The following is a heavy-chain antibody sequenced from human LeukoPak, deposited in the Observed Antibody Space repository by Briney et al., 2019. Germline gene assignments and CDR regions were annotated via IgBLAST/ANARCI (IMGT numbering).Heavy chain of an antibody. CDR3: TRGGDLSTVAGALDY. CDR2: IRSNPYGGTT. J-gene: IGHJ4*02. V-gene: IGHV3-49*03. CDR1: GYSISSGYY. D-gene: IGHD6-19*01. Sequence: LSLTCTVSGYSISSGYYWGWIRQPPGKGLEWVGFIRSNPYGGTTEYAASVKGRFTISRDDSKSIAYLQMNSLKTEDTAVYYCTRGGDLSTVAGALDYWGQGTLVTVSS.